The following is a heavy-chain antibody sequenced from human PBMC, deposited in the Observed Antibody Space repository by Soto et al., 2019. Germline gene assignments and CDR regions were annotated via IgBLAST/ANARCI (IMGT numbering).Heavy chain of an antibody. CDR1: GFTFSSYA. Sequence: GGSLRLSCAASGFTFSSYAMSWVRQAPGKGLEWVSAISGSGGSTYYADSVKGRFTTSGDNSKNTLYLQMNSLRAEDTAVYYWALSKGYYYMDVWGKGTTVTVSS. CDR2: ISGSGGST. J-gene: IGHJ6*03. CDR3: ALSKGYYYMDV. V-gene: IGHV3-23*01.